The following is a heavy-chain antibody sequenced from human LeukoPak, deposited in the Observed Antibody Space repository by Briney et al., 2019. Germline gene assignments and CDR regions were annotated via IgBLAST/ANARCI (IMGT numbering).Heavy chain of an antibody. CDR3: AKDRSYCSSTSCYTGYFQH. J-gene: IGHJ1*01. D-gene: IGHD2-2*02. CDR2: ISGSGGST. V-gene: IGHV3-23*01. CDR1: GFTFSSYA. Sequence: GGSLRLSCAASGFTFSSYAMSWVRQAPGKGLEWVSAISGSGGSTYYADSVKGRFTISRDNSKNTLYLQMNSLRAEDTAVYYCAKDRSYCSSTSCYTGYFQHWGQGTLVTVSS.